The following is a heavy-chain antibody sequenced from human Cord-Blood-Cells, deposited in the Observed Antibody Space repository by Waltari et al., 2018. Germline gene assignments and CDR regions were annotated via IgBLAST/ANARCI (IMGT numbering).Heavy chain of an antibody. CDR3: ARAGKWGPGFDY. D-gene: IGHD7-27*01. V-gene: IGHV6-1*01. J-gene: IGHJ4*02. CDR1: GDSVSSNSAA. CDR2: KYNRSKCYN. Sequence: QVQLQQSGPGLVKPSQTLSLTCAISGDSVSSNSAAWNWIRQSPARGLEWLGMKYNRSKCYNDYAVSVKSRIPITPDTSKNQFSVQLNSVTPEATCVYYCARAGKWGPGFDYWGQGTLGTVSS.